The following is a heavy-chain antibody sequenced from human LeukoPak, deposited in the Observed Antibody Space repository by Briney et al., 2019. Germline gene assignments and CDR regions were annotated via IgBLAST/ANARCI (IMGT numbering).Heavy chain of an antibody. J-gene: IGHJ4*02. V-gene: IGHV4-59*01. D-gene: IGHD4-11*01. CDR2: IYYSGST. CDR3: ARDRVRGNSNPFFDY. Sequence: SETLSLTCTVSGDSISTYYWSWIRQPPGKGLEWIGYIYYSGSTNYNPSLKSRVTISVDTSKNQFSLKLSSVTAADTAVYYCARDRVRGNSNPFFDYWGQGTLVTVSS. CDR1: GDSISTYY.